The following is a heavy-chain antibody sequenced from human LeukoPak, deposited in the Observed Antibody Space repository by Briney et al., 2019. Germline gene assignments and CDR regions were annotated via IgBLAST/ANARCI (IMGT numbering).Heavy chain of an antibody. CDR1: GGSISSGGYY. V-gene: IGHV4-31*03. Sequence: TLSLTCTVSGGSISSGGYYWSWIRQHPGKGLEWIGYIHYSGSTYYNPSLKSRVTISVDTSKNQFSLKLSSVTAADTAVYYCARVGYYYGSGSFKAYYFDYWGQGTLVTVSS. D-gene: IGHD3-10*01. J-gene: IGHJ4*02. CDR2: IHYSGST. CDR3: ARVGYYYGSGSFKAYYFDY.